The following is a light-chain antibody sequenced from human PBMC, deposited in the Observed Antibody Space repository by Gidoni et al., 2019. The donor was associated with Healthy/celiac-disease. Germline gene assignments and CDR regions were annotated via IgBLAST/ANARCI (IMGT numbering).Light chain of an antibody. V-gene: IGKV3-15*01. CDR3: QQYNNWPLT. J-gene: IGKJ4*01. CDR2: GAS. Sequence: PATLSVSPGERATLSCRASQSVSSNLAWYQQKPGQAPRLLIYGASTRATGIPARFSGSGSGTEFTLTISSLQSEDFAVYYCQQYNNWPLTFGGGTKVEIK. CDR1: QSVSSN.